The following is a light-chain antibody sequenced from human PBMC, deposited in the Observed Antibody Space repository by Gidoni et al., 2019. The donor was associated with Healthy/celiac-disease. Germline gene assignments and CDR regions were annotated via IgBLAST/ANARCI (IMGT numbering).Light chain of an antibody. V-gene: IGKV3-15*01. CDR3: QQYNNWPLT. J-gene: IGKJ4*01. CDR2: GAS. Sequence: PATLSVSPGERATLSCRASQSVSSNLAWYQQKPGQAPRLLIYGASTRATGIPARFSGSGSGTEFTLTISSLQSEDFAVYYCQQYNNWPLTFGGGTKVEIK. CDR1: QSVSSN.